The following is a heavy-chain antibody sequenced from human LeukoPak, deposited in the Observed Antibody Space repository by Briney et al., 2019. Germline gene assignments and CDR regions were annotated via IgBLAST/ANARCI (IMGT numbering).Heavy chain of an antibody. V-gene: IGHV3-53*01. CDR1: GFTVSSNY. D-gene: IGHD3-10*01. CDR2: IYSGGST. CDR3: AKPYYYGSGSQFDY. J-gene: IGHJ4*02. Sequence: GGSLRLSCAASGFTVSSNYMSWVRQAPGKGLEWVSVIYSGGSTYYADSVKGRFTISRDNSKNTLYLQMNSLRAEDTAVYYCAKPYYYGSGSQFDYWGQGTLVTVSS.